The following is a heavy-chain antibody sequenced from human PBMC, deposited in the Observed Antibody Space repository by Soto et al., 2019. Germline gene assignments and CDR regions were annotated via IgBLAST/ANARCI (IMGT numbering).Heavy chain of an antibody. CDR3: ASGIAVAGDAFDI. V-gene: IGHV3-64*01. CDR1: GFTFSSYA. Sequence: GGSLRLSCAASGFTFSSYAMHWVRQAPGKGLEYVSAISSNGGSTYYANSVKGRFTISRDNSKNTLYLQMGSLRAEDIAVYYCASGIAVAGDAFDIWGQGTMVTVSS. J-gene: IGHJ3*02. D-gene: IGHD6-19*01. CDR2: ISSNGGST.